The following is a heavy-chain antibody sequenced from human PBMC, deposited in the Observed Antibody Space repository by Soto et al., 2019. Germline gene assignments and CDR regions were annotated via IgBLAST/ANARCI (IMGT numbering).Heavy chain of an antibody. V-gene: IGHV1-2*02. CDR1: GYTFTGSY. Sequence: GASVKVSCKASGYTFTGSYVLWVRQAPGQGPECMGWINPYTGGTNYAQKFQGRVTMTRDPSISTAYMELSKLISDDTAVYYCATQFHHCGGDCYRGPYFGMDVWGQGTTVTVSS. CDR3: ATQFHHCGGDCYRGPYFGMDV. CDR2: INPYTGGT. J-gene: IGHJ6*02. D-gene: IGHD2-21*02.